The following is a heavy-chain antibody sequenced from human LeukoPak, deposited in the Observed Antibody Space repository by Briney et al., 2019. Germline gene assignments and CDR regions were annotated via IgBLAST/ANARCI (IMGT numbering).Heavy chain of an antibody. CDR1: GGSFSGYY. J-gene: IGHJ4*02. CDR3: ARVGLPYYFDY. V-gene: IGHV4-34*01. CDR2: INHSGST. Sequence: PSETLSLTCAVYGGSFSGYYWSWIRQPPGKGLEWIGEINHSGSTNYNPSLKSRVTISVDTSKNQFSPKLSSVTAADTAVYYCARVGLPYYFDYWGQGTLVTVSS.